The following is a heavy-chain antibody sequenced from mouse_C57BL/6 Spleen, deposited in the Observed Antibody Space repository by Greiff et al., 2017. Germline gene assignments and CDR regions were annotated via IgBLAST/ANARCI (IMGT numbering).Heavy chain of an antibody. J-gene: IGHJ3*01. D-gene: IGHD2-4*01. V-gene: IGHV5-17*01. Sequence: DVKLVESGGGLVKPGGSLKLSCAASGFTFSDYGMHWVRQAPEKGLEWVAYISSGSSTIYYADTVKGRFTISRDNAKNTLFLQMTSLRSEDTAMYYCAREGTYYDYEGFAYWGQGTLVTVSA. CDR1: GFTFSDYG. CDR2: ISSGSSTI. CDR3: AREGTYYDYEGFAY.